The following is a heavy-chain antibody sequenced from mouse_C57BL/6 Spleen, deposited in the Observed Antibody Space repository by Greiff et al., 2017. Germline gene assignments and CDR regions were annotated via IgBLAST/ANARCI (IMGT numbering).Heavy chain of an antibody. CDR2: IYPGSGNT. D-gene: IGHD1-1*01. CDR1: GYTFTDYY. J-gene: IGHJ2*01. V-gene: IGHV1-76*01. Sequence: VQLQQSGAELVRPGASVKLSCKASGYTFTDYYINWVKQRPGQGLEWIARIYPGSGNTYYNEKFKGKATLTAEKSSSTAYMQLSSLTSEDSAVYFCARERYGSRFDYWGQGTTLTVSS. CDR3: ARERYGSRFDY.